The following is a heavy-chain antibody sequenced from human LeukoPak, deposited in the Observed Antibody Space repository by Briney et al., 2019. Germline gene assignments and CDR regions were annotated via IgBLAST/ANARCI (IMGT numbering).Heavy chain of an antibody. D-gene: IGHD1-1*01. CDR2: IKEDGSED. V-gene: IGHV3-7*01. CDR1: GFDFSKSW. J-gene: IGHJ6*02. Sequence: GGSLGLSCAASGFDFSKSWMTWVRQAPGQGPEWVAAIKEDGSEDDYLDSVKGRFTISRDNAKNSLYLQMNSLRVEDTAVYYCATYTNWVAGDVWGQGTTVSVSS. CDR3: ATYTNWVAGDV.